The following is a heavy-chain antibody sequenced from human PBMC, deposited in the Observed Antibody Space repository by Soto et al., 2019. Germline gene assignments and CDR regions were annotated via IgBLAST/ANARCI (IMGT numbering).Heavy chain of an antibody. V-gene: IGHV1-3*01. D-gene: IGHD3-10*01. CDR3: ARDCNTIGCHVAPPTYDY. CDR1: GYTFTNYA. J-gene: IGHJ4*02. Sequence: QVQLVQSGAEVKKPGASVRLSCEASGYTFTNYAIHWVRQAPGQRLEWMGWVNAGNGETRYSEKFQGRVTITTDTSAPTGNLELSGLRSEDTALYYCARDCNTIGCHVAPPTYDYWGQGTLVTVSS. CDR2: VNAGNGET.